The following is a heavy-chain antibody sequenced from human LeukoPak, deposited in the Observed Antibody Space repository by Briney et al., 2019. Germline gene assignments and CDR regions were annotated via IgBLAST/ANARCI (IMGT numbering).Heavy chain of an antibody. CDR3: ARAEGYGGELDS. J-gene: IGHJ4*02. V-gene: IGHV3-30*02. CDR2: IRYDGSNK. Sequence: PGGSLRLSCAASGFTFSSYGIHWVRQAPGKGLEWVAFIRYDGSNKYYADSVKGRFTISRENSKNRLYLQMNSLRAEDTAVYYCARAEGYGGELDSWGQGTLVTVSS. D-gene: IGHD4-23*01. CDR1: GFTFSSYG.